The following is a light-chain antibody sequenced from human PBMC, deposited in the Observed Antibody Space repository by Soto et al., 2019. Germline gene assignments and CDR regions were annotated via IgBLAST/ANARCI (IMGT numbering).Light chain of an antibody. CDR1: QTGDSRY. V-gene: IGKV3-20*01. CDR2: AAS. J-gene: IGKJ5*01. CDR3: QQYNTWPLIT. Sequence: EIVLTQSPGTLSLSPGETATLSCRASQTGDSRYLAWYQQKRGQAPRLLIYAASSRATGVPDRFSGSGSGTDFTLTISSLQSEDFAVYYCQQYNTWPLITFGPGTRLEIK.